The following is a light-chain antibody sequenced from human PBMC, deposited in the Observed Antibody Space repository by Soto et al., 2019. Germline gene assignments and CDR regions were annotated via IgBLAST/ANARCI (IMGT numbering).Light chain of an antibody. CDR3: QQYARSPFT. J-gene: IGKJ3*01. Sequence: EIVLTQSPGTLSLSPGERATLSCRASQSVTSSYLAWYQQNPGQAPRLLIYGASSRATGISDRFSGSGSGTDFNLTISRLEPEDFAVYYCQQYARSPFTFGPGTKVDIK. CDR2: GAS. CDR1: QSVTSSY. V-gene: IGKV3-20*01.